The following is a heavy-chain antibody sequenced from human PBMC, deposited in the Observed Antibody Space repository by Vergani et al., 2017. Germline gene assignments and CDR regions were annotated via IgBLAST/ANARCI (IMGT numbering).Heavy chain of an antibody. J-gene: IGHJ2*01. V-gene: IGHV4-39*01. Sequence: QLQLQESGAGLVKPSETLSLICTVSGGSINPSSSLWGWIRQSPGKGLEWLGSINYVGRTYYITSLQSRATVLVDTSKNQFSLNLTSVTAADTAVYYCSRGRGDNLYCDLWVRGTLVTVSS. CDR3: SRGRGDNLYCDL. D-gene: IGHD3-10*01. CDR1: GGSINPSSSL. CDR2: INYVGRT.